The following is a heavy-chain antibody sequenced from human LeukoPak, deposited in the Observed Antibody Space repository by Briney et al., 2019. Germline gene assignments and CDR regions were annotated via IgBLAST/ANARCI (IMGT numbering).Heavy chain of an antibody. Sequence: ASVKVSCKASGYTFTSYDINWVRQATGQGLEWMGWMNPNSGNTGYAQKFQGRVTITGNTSISTAYMELSSLRSEDTAVYYCARVTYYYYGMDVWGQGTTVTVSS. CDR3: ARVTYYYYGMDV. D-gene: IGHD2-21*02. J-gene: IGHJ6*02. CDR1: GYTFTSYD. CDR2: MNPNSGNT. V-gene: IGHV1-8*03.